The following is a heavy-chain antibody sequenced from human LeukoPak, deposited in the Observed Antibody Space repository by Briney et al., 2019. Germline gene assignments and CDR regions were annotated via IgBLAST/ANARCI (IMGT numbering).Heavy chain of an antibody. J-gene: IGHJ4*02. V-gene: IGHV4-59*01. CDR3: ARAAVAGRVLDY. CDR1: GGSISSYY. Sequence: SETLSLTCTVSGGSISSYYWSWIRQPPGKGLEWIGYIYYSGSTNYNPSLKSRVTISVDTSKNQFSLKLSSVTAAVTAVYYCARAAVAGRVLDYWGQGTLVTVSS. CDR2: IYYSGST. D-gene: IGHD6-19*01.